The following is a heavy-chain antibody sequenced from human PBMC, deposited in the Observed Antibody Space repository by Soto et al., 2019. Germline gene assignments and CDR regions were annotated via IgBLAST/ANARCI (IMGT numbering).Heavy chain of an antibody. D-gene: IGHD3-9*01. Sequence: GGSLRLSWAASGFTFSTYAMAWVRQAPGKGLEWVANIKQDGSEKYYVDSVKGRFTISRDNAKNSLYLQMNSLRAEDTAVYYCARRGHYDILTGYLYAFDIWGQGTMVTVSS. V-gene: IGHV3-7*04. J-gene: IGHJ3*02. CDR1: GFTFSTYA. CDR3: ARRGHYDILTGYLYAFDI. CDR2: IKQDGSEK.